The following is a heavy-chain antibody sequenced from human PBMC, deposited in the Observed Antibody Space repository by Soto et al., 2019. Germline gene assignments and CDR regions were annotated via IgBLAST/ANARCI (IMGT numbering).Heavy chain of an antibody. J-gene: IGHJ5*02. CDR1: GGSISSSSYY. CDR3: ARRQIDSSSWYLNWFDP. D-gene: IGHD6-13*01. Sequence: SETLSLTCTVSGGSISSSSYYWGWVRQPPGKGLEWIGSIYYSGSTYYNPSLKSRVTISVDTSKNQFSLKLSSVTAADTAVYYCARRQIDSSSWYLNWFDPWGQGTLVTVSS. CDR2: IYYSGST. V-gene: IGHV4-39*01.